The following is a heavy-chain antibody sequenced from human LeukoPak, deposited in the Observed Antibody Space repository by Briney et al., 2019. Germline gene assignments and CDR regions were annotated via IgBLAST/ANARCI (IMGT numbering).Heavy chain of an antibody. CDR1: GYTFTSYG. D-gene: IGHD3-22*01. CDR3: ARVLVGYYYDGYGMDV. Sequence: ASVRVSCKASGYTFTSYGISWVRQAPGQGLEWMGWISAYNGNTNYAQKLQGRVTMPTDTSTSTAYMELRSLRSDDTAVYYCARVLVGYYYDGYGMDVWGQGTTVTVSS. V-gene: IGHV1-18*01. J-gene: IGHJ6*02. CDR2: ISAYNGNT.